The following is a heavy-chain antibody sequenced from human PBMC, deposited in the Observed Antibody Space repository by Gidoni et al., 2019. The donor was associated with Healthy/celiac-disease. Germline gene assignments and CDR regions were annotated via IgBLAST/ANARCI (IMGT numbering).Heavy chain of an antibody. CDR1: GFTFSSYS. CDR3: ARDLGYSSGWYKDYYYGMDV. D-gene: IGHD6-19*01. CDR2: ISSSSSTI. V-gene: IGHV3-48*02. J-gene: IGHJ6*02. Sequence: EVQLVESGGGLVQPGGSLRLSCAASGFTFSSYSMNWVRQAPGKGLEWVSYISSSSSTIYYADSVKGRFTISRDNAKNSLYLQMNSLRDEDTAVYYCARDLGYSSGWYKDYYYGMDVWGQGTTVTVSS.